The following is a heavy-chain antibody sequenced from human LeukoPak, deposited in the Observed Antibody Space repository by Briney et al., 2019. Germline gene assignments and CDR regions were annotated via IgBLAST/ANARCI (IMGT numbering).Heavy chain of an antibody. V-gene: IGHV3-23*01. CDR2: ISGSGGDT. D-gene: IGHD6-13*01. Sequence: GGSLRLSCAASGFTFSSNAMSWVRPAPGKGLEWVSVISGSGGDTFYADSVKGRLTISRDNPKNTLYLQMNSLRADDTAVYYCARRDSGTWYFYYAMDVWGQGTTVTVSS. J-gene: IGHJ6*02. CDR3: ARRDSGTWYFYYAMDV. CDR1: GFTFSSNA.